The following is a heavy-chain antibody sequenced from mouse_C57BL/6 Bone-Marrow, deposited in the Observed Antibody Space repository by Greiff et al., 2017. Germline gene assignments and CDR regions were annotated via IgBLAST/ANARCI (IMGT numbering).Heavy chain of an antibody. CDR3: ATYYGNSYFDY. V-gene: IGHV1-63*01. CDR1: GYTFTNYW. J-gene: IGHJ2*01. Sequence: QVQLQQSGAEPVRPGTSVKMSCKASGYTFTNYWIGWARQRPGHGLEWIGDIYPGGGYTNYNEKFKGKATLTADKSSSTAYMQFSSLTSEDSAIYYCATYYGNSYFDYWGQGTTLTVSS. CDR2: IYPGGGYT. D-gene: IGHD2-10*01.